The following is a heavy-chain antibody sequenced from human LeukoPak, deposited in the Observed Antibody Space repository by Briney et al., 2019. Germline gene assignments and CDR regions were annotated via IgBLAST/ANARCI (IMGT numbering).Heavy chain of an antibody. CDR2: IYYSENT. CDR3: TRRVAVAGTPKASFDY. Sequence: SETLSLTCTVSGGSISGYYWSWIRQPPGKGLEWIGYIYYSENTNYNPSLKSRVTISLDTSKNQLSLKLSSVTTADTAVYFCTRRVAVAGTPKASFDYWGQGILSPSPQ. CDR1: GGSISGYY. D-gene: IGHD6-19*01. J-gene: IGHJ4*02. V-gene: IGHV4-59*08.